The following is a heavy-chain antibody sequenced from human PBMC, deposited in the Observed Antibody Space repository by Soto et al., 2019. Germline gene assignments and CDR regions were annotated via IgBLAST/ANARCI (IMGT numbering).Heavy chain of an antibody. J-gene: IGHJ5*02. Sequence: PGGSLRLSCAASGFTFISYAMSWVLQAPGKGLEWVSAISGSGGSTYYADSVKGRFTISRDNSKNTLYLQMNSLRAEDTAVYYCAKEPSPGGPTLNWFDPWGQGTLVTVSS. D-gene: IGHD3-16*01. CDR1: GFTFISYA. V-gene: IGHV3-23*01. CDR2: ISGSGGST. CDR3: AKEPSPGGPTLNWFDP.